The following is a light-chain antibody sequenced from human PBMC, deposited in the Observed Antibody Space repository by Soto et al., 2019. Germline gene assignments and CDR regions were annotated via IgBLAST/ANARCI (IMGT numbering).Light chain of an antibody. CDR2: EGS. CDR1: SSDVGSYNL. V-gene: IGLV2-23*01. Sequence: QSALTQPASVSGSPGQSITISCTGTSSDVGSYNLVSWYQPHPGKAPKLMIYEGSKRPSGVSNRFSGSKSGNTASLTISGLQAEDEADYDCCSYAGSSTYVVFGGGTKLTVL. CDR3: CSYAGSSTYVV. J-gene: IGLJ2*01.